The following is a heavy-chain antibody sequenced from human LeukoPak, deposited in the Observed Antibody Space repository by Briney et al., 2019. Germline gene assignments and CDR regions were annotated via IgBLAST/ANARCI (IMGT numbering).Heavy chain of an antibody. D-gene: IGHD3-10*01. J-gene: IGHJ3*02. CDR2: IYHSGST. CDR3: ARHGGTMVRGAFDI. CDR1: GGSISSSNW. Sequence: SETLSLTCAVSGGSISSSNWWTWVRQPPGKGLEWIGEIYHSGSTYYNPSLKSRVTISVDTSKNQFSLKLSSVTAADTAVYYCARHGGTMVRGAFDIWGQGTMVTVSS. V-gene: IGHV4-4*02.